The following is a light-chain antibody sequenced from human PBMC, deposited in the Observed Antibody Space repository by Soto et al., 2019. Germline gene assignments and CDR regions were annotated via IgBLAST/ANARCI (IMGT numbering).Light chain of an antibody. J-gene: IGKJ4*01. Sequence: EIVLTQSPGTLSLSPGERATLSCRASQSVSSTYLAWYQQRPGQAPRLLIYGASSRPTGIPDRFSGSGSGTDFTLTISRLEPEDFAVYYCQQYDNSPPSLTFGGGTKVEIK. CDR1: QSVSSTY. CDR3: QQYDNSPPSLT. CDR2: GAS. V-gene: IGKV3-20*01.